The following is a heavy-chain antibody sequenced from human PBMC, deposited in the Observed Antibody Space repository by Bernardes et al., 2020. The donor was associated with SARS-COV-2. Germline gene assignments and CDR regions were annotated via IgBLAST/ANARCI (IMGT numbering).Heavy chain of an antibody. CDR1: GYTFTSYG. Sequence: ASVKVSCKASGYTFTSYGISWVRQAPGQGLEWMGWISAYNGNTNYAQKLQGRVTMTTDTSTSTAYMELRSLRSDDTAVYYCARSVYDFWSGYYFLFDYWGQGTLVTVSS. D-gene: IGHD3-3*01. CDR3: ARSVYDFWSGYYFLFDY. V-gene: IGHV1-18*01. CDR2: ISAYNGNT. J-gene: IGHJ4*02.